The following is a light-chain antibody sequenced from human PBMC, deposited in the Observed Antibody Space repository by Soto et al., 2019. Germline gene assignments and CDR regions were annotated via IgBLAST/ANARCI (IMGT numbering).Light chain of an antibody. V-gene: IGKV1-39*01. CDR1: QSISNF. CDR3: QQSYSIPRT. Sequence: DLPMTQFPSSLSASVGDRVTITCRASQSISNFLHWYQQKPGKAPKLLISAATTLRGGVPSSFTRSGSGTDFNLTTSSLQPEDFATYYCQQSYSIPRTFGQGTKVEIK. J-gene: IGKJ1*01. CDR2: AAT.